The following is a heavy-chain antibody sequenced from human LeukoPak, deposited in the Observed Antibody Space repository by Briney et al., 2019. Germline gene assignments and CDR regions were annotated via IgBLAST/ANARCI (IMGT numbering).Heavy chain of an antibody. V-gene: IGHV1-18*01. CDR1: GYTFTSYG. J-gene: IGHJ6*03. D-gene: IGHD6-19*01. CDR2: ISAYNGNT. Sequence: ASVKVSCKSSGYTFTSYGISWVRQAPGQGLEWMGWISAYNGNTNYARKLQGRVTMTTDTSTSTAYMELRSLRSDDTAVYYCARGDTLAVAGRNYYYYYMDVWGKGTTVTISS. CDR3: ARGDTLAVAGRNYYYYYMDV.